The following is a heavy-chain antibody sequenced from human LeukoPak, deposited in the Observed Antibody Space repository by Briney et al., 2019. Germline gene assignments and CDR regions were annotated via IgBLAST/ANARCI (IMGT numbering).Heavy chain of an antibody. CDR1: GYTFTGYY. J-gene: IGHJ3*02. Sequence: ASVKVSCKASGYTFTGYYMQWVRQAPGQGLEWMGWINPNSGGTNYAQKFQGRVTMTRDTSISTAYMELSRLRSDDTAVYYCWVVITHDAFDIWGQGTMVTVSS. V-gene: IGHV1-2*02. CDR2: INPNSGGT. D-gene: IGHD3-22*01. CDR3: WVVITHDAFDI.